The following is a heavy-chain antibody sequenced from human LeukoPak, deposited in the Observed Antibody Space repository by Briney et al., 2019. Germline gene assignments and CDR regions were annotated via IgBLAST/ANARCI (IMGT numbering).Heavy chain of an antibody. D-gene: IGHD6-19*01. CDR2: INHSGSA. J-gene: IGHJ4*02. CDR3: ARGPPQWLVPRSRFDY. CDR1: GGSFSGYY. V-gene: IGHV4-34*01. Sequence: SETLSLTCAVYGGSFSGYYWSWIRQPPGKGLEWIGEINHSGSANYNPSLKSRVTISVDTSKNQFSLKLSSVTAADTAVYYCARGPPQWLVPRSRFDYWGQGTLVTVSS.